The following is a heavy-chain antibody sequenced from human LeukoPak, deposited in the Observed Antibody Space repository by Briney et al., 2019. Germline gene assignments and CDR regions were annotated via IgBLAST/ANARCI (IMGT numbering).Heavy chain of an antibody. Sequence: GGSLRLSCAASGFTFSSYEMNWVRQAPGKGLEWVSYITSSGSTIYYADSVKGRFTISRDNAKNSLYLQMNSLRAEDTAVYYCATYLGITMVRGVPHDYWGQGTLVTVSS. CDR3: ATYLGITMVRGVPHDY. D-gene: IGHD3-10*01. CDR1: GFTFSSYE. V-gene: IGHV3-48*03. J-gene: IGHJ4*02. CDR2: ITSSGSTI.